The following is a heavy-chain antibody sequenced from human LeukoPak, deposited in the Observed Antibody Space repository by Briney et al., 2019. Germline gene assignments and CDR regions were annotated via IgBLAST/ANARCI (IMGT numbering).Heavy chain of an antibody. Sequence: GGSLTLSCAASGFTFSSYAMSWVRQAPGKGLEWVSAISGSGGSTYYADSVKGRFTISRDNSKNTLYLQMNSLRAEDTAVYYCAKDRRSQWLVQDYCGQGTLVTVSS. CDR1: GFTFSSYA. CDR3: AKDRRSQWLVQDY. CDR2: ISGSGGST. V-gene: IGHV3-23*01. J-gene: IGHJ4*02. D-gene: IGHD6-19*01.